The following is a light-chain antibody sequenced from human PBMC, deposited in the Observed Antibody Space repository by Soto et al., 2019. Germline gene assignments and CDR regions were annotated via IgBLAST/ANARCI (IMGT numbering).Light chain of an antibody. Sequence: EIVMTQSPATLSVSPGERATRSCRASQTISTDLAWYQQKPGQAPRLLIYGASTRATTFPARFSGGGSGTEFTLTITSLQSEDFAVYYCQHYKSWPWTFGQGTKVDIK. J-gene: IGKJ1*01. CDR2: GAS. CDR3: QHYKSWPWT. V-gene: IGKV3-15*01. CDR1: QTISTD.